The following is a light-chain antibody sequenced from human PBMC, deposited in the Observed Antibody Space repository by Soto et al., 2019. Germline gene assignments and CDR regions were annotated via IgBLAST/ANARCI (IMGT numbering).Light chain of an antibody. J-gene: IGLJ1*01. CDR1: SSNIGGNS. Sequence: QSVMTQPRSVSAAPGQRVTISCSGSSSNIGGNSVSWYQQLPGTAPKLLIYDDDKRPSGIPDRCSGSKSGTSATLGITGFQTGDEADYYCGSWDSSLSAYVFGTGTQLTVL. CDR3: GSWDSSLSAYV. CDR2: DDD. V-gene: IGLV1-51*01.